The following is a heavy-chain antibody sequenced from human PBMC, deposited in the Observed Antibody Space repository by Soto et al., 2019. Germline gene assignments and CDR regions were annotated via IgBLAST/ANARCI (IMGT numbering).Heavy chain of an antibody. CDR3: ARPLWRDDYNWGYFDL. J-gene: IGHJ2*01. D-gene: IGHD4-4*01. Sequence: QVPLVESGGGVVQPGRSLRLSCAASGFTFSSYAMHWVRQAPGKGLEWVAVISYDGSNKYYTDSVKGRFTISRHNSKNTLYLQMNSLRAEDTAVYYCARPLWRDDYNWGYFDLWGRGTLVTVSS. CDR2: ISYDGSNK. V-gene: IGHV3-30-3*01. CDR1: GFTFSSYA.